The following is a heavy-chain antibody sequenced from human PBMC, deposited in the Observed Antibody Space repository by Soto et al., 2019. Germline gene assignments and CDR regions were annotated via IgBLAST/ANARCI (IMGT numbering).Heavy chain of an antibody. V-gene: IGHV3-23*01. Sequence: EVQLLESGGGLVQPGGSLRLSCAASGFTFSSYAMSWVLQAPGKGLEWVSAISGSGGSTYYADSVKGRFTISRDNSKNTLYLQMNSLRAEDTAVYYCAKAFSGSYYLGTDDYWGQGTLVTVSS. CDR1: GFTFSSYA. J-gene: IGHJ4*02. D-gene: IGHD3-10*01. CDR3: AKAFSGSYYLGTDDY. CDR2: ISGSGGST.